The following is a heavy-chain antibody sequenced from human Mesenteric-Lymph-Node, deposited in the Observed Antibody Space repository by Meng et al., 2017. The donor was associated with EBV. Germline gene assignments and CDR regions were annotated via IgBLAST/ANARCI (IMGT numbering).Heavy chain of an antibody. CDR1: GGTFSSYA. V-gene: IGHV1-69*01. CDR2: IIPIFGTA. Sequence: GRLVQFGAEVKEPGSSVKVSCKASGGTFSSYAISWVRQAPGQGLEWMGGIIPIFGTANYAQKFQGRVTITADESTSTAYMELSSLRSEDTAVYYCARNMVQGVITNYFDYWGQGTLVTVSS. CDR3: ARNMVQGVITNYFDY. D-gene: IGHD3-10*01. J-gene: IGHJ4*02.